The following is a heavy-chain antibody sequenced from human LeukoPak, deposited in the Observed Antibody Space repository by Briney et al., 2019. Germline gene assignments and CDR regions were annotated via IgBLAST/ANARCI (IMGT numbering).Heavy chain of an antibody. CDR3: ARDTAMAPDYYFDY. V-gene: IGHV4-4*07. J-gene: IGHJ4*02. CDR1: GGSISSYY. D-gene: IGHD5-18*01. CDR2: IYTSGST. Sequence: SETLSLTCTVSGGSISSYYWSWIRQPAGKGLEWIGRIYTSGSTNYNPSLKSRVTMSVDTSKSQFSLKLSSVTAADTAVYYCARDTAMAPDYYFDYWGQGTLVTVSS.